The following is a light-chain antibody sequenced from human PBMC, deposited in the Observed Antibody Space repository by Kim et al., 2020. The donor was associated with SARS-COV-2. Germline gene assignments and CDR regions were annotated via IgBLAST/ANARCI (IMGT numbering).Light chain of an antibody. CDR1: SSNIGSNT. Sequence: RVTISCSGSSSNIGSNTVNWYQPLPGTAPKLLIYSNNQRPSGVPDRFSGSKSGTSASLAISGLQSEDEADYYCAAWDDSLNGRGVFGGGTQLTVL. CDR3: AAWDDSLNGRGV. J-gene: IGLJ2*01. CDR2: SNN. V-gene: IGLV1-44*01.